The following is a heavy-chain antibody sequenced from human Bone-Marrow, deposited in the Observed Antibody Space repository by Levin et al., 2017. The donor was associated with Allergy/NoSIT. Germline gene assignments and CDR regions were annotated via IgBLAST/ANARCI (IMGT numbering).Heavy chain of an antibody. J-gene: IGHJ6*03. CDR1: GFTFSSYA. CDR3: AKAQLLPYYYMDV. D-gene: IGHD2-15*01. CDR2: ISGSGGST. Sequence: GESLKISCAASGFTFSSYAMSWVRQAPGKGLEWVSAISGSGGSTYYADSVKGRFTISRDNSKNTLYLQMNSLRAEDTAVYYCAKAQLLPYYYMDVWGKGTTVTVSS. V-gene: IGHV3-23*01.